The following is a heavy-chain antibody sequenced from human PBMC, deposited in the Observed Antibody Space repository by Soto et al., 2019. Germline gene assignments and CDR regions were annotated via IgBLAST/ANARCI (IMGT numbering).Heavy chain of an antibody. CDR3: AREFLYYVSSDSYLDY. D-gene: IGHD3-16*01. V-gene: IGHV6-1*01. CDR1: GDSVSGNSAA. Sequence: PSQTLSLTCGISGDSVSGNSAAWNWIRQSPSRGLEWLGRTYYRSRWYNDYAVSVKSRITVTPDTSKNQFSLHLNSVTPEDTAVYXCAREFLYYVSSDSYLDYWGQGALVTVSS. CDR2: TYYRSRWYN. J-gene: IGHJ4*02.